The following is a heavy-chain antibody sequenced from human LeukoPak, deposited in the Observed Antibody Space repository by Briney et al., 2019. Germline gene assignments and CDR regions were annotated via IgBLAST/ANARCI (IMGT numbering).Heavy chain of an antibody. J-gene: IGHJ6*02. CDR1: GGSISSGGYS. V-gene: IGHV4-30-2*01. Sequence: NPSETLSLTCAVSGGSISSGGYSWSWIRQPPGKGLEWIGYIYHSGSTYYNPSLKSRVTISVDRSKNQFSLKLSSVTAADTAVYYCARGYYDILTGLHDGMDVWGQGTTVTVSS. CDR2: IYHSGST. D-gene: IGHD3-9*01. CDR3: ARGYYDILTGLHDGMDV.